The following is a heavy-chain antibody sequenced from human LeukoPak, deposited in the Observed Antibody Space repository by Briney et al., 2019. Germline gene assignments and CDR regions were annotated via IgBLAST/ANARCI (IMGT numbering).Heavy chain of an antibody. Sequence: GASVKVSCKASGGTFSSYAISWVRQAPGQGLEWMGRIIPILGIANYAQKFQGRVTITADKSTSTAYMELSSLRSEDTAVYYCARLIGIAVAGTREQNYYYGMDVWGQGTTVTVSS. CDR1: GGTFSSYA. D-gene: IGHD6-19*01. J-gene: IGHJ6*02. V-gene: IGHV1-69*04. CDR3: ARLIGIAVAGTREQNYYYGMDV. CDR2: IIPILGIA.